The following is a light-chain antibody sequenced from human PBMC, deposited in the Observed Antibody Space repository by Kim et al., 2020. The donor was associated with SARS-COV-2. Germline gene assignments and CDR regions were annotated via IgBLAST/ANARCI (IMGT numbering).Light chain of an antibody. Sequence: PGGTVTLTCGSSTGAVTSGHYPYWFQQKPGQAHRTLIYDTSNKHSWTPARFSGSLLGGKAALTLSGAQPEDEAEYYCLLSYSGARVFGGGTQLTVL. CDR3: LLSYSGARV. V-gene: IGLV7-46*01. CDR1: TGAVTSGHY. CDR2: DTS. J-gene: IGLJ3*02.